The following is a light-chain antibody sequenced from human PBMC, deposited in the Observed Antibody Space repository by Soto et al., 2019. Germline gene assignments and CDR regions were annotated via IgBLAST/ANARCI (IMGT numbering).Light chain of an antibody. Sequence: DLQMTQSPSSLSASVGDRVTITCRASQSISIYLNWYQQKPGKAPKLLIYGASSLQSGVPSRFSGSGSGTEFTLTISSLQPEDCATYYCQQSYSTPRTFGQGTTVEIK. V-gene: IGKV1-39*01. CDR3: QQSYSTPRT. CDR2: GAS. J-gene: IGKJ2*01. CDR1: QSISIY.